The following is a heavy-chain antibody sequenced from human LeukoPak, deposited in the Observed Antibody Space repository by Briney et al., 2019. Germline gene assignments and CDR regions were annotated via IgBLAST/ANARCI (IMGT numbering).Heavy chain of an antibody. CDR2: IYFSGGT. V-gene: IGHV4-59*05. J-gene: IGHJ4*02. Sequence: MASETLSPTCTVSGGSISSYYWSWIRQPPGKGLEWIGSIYFSGGTYYNASLKSRVTISVDTSKNQFSLKLSSVTAADTAVYYCARQTGSGLFSLPGGQGTLVTVSS. CDR3: ARQTGSGLFSLP. D-gene: IGHD3-10*01. CDR1: GGSISSYY.